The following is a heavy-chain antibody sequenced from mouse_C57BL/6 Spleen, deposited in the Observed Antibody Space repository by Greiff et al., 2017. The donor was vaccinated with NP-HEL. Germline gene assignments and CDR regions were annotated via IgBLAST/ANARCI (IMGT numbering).Heavy chain of an antibody. CDR1: GFNIKDDY. J-gene: IGHJ2*01. CDR3: TADTTVVAPLWD. D-gene: IGHD1-1*01. CDR2: IDPENGDT. V-gene: IGHV14-4*01. Sequence: EVKLMESGAELVRPGASVKLSCTASGFNIKDDYMHWVKQRPEQGLEWIGWIDPENGDTEYASKFQGKATITADTSSNTAYLQLSSLTSEDTAVYCCTADTTVVAPLWDWGQGTTLTVSS.